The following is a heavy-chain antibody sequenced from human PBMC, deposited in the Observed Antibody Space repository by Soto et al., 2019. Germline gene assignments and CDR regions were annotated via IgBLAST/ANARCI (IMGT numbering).Heavy chain of an antibody. CDR1: GFTFRRHA. Sequence: QAQLVASGGGVVQQGRSLTLSCEASGFTFRRHAIHWVRQAPGKGLEWVAVISRDGSNEYYEDSVKGRFTISRDNSKNTLFLQLNSLRLEDTAVYYCARSRNGGVADSFDYWGQGTLVTVSS. CDR3: ARSRNGGVADSFDY. D-gene: IGHD3-10*01. CDR2: ISRDGSNE. J-gene: IGHJ4*02. V-gene: IGHV3-30-3*01.